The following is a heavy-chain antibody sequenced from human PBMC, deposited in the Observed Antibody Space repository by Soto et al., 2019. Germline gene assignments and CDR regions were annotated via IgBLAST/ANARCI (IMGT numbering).Heavy chain of an antibody. CDR2: ISYTGST. Sequence: QVQLQESGPGLVRPSETLSLTCTVSGGSVSSGHYYWSWSRQPPGKGLEWIGYISYTGSTNYNPSLKSRVTIPVDTSKNQFSLKMNSVTAADTAVYYCARSGAGSGWLGGQGTLVTVSS. CDR1: GGSVSSGHYY. J-gene: IGHJ4*02. D-gene: IGHD6-19*01. CDR3: ARSGAGSGWL. V-gene: IGHV4-61*01.